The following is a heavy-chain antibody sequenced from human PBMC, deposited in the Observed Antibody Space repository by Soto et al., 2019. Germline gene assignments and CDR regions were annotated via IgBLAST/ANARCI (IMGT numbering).Heavy chain of an antibody. CDR2: ISAYNGNT. Sequence: ASVKVSCKASGYTFTSNYMHWVRQAPGQGLEWMGWISAYNGNTNYAQKLQGRVTMTTDTSTSTAYMELRSLRSDDTAVYYCARDLRLVQSGYMDVWGKGTTVTVS. D-gene: IGHD1-26*01. V-gene: IGHV1-18*04. CDR1: GYTFTSNY. J-gene: IGHJ6*03. CDR3: ARDLRLVQSGYMDV.